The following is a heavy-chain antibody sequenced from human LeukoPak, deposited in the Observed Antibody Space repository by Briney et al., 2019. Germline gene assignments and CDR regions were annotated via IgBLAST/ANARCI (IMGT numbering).Heavy chain of an antibody. CDR2: IRYGGNT. CDR3: AKLRGGIQLWGD. V-gene: IGHV4-39*01. J-gene: IGHJ4*02. CDR1: GGSIITTDDY. Sequence: KSSETLSLTCTVSGGSIITTDDYWGWIRQPPGQGLEWIATIRYGGNTYHNPSLKSRVAISVDTSKNQLSLKMTSVTAADTAVYYGAKLRGGIQLWGDWGQGTLVPVSS. D-gene: IGHD5-18*01.